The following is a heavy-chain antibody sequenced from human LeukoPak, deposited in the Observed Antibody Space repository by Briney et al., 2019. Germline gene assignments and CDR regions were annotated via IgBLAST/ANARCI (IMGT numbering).Heavy chain of an antibody. J-gene: IGHJ4*02. V-gene: IGHV1-69*13. CDR2: IIPIFGTA. CDR3: ARVKGGYNSGRFDY. Sequence: SVKVSCKASGYTFTSYAMHWVRQAPGQRLEWMGGIIPIFGTANYAQKFQGRVTITADESTSTAYMELSSLRSEDTAVYYCARVKGGYNSGRFDYWGQGTLVTVSS. CDR1: GYTFTSYA. D-gene: IGHD5-24*01.